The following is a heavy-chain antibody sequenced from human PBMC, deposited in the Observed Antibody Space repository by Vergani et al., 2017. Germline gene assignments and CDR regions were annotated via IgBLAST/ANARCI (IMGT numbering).Heavy chain of an antibody. Sequence: EVQLVESGGGLVQPGRSLRLSCAASGFTFDDYAMHWVRQAPGKGLEWVSSISGNNDDVYYADSVKGRFIISRDNSKNTLHLQMNSLRADDTAVYYCTKGSRGYTGYFFDYWGQGTLATVSS. D-gene: IGHD5-12*01. V-gene: IGHV3-9*01. CDR1: GFTFDDYA. CDR2: ISGNNDDV. CDR3: TKGSRGYTGYFFDY. J-gene: IGHJ4*02.